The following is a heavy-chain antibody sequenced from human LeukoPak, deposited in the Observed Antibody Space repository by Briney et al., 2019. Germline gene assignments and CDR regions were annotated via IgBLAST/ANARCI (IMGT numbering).Heavy chain of an antibody. D-gene: IGHD6-19*01. V-gene: IGHV3-30*02. CDR1: QFTFNKYG. CDR3: AKGGPSVADTFDH. Sequence: QTGGSLRLSCATSQFTFNKYGMHWVRQAPGRGLEWVAFVRYDGTTNQYSDSVKGRFFISRDNSRDMLFLRMNNLSSDDTAVYYCAKGGPSVADTFDHWGRGTRVIVSS. J-gene: IGHJ4*02. CDR2: VRYDGTTN.